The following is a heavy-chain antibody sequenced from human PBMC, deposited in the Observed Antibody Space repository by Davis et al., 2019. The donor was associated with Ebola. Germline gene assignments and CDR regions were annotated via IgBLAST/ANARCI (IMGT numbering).Heavy chain of an antibody. Sequence: PGGSLRLSCAASGFTFDDYAMHWVRQAPGKGLEWVSGISWNSGSIGYADSVKGRFTISRDNAKNSLYLQMNSLRAEDTAVYYCARGQRGYSYGFDIWGQGTLVTVSS. CDR1: GFTFDDYA. CDR2: ISWNSGSI. CDR3: ARGQRGYSYGFDI. J-gene: IGHJ4*02. V-gene: IGHV3-9*01. D-gene: IGHD5-18*01.